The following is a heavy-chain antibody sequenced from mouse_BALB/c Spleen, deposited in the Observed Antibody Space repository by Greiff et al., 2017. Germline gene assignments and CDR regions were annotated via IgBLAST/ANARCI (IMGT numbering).Heavy chain of an antibody. CDR3: ARAGTTARYWYFDV. V-gene: IGHV5-9-4*01. CDR1: GFTFSSYA. Sequence: EVKVVESGGGLVKPGGSLKLSCAASGFTFSSYAMSWVRQSPEKRLEWVAEISSGGSYTYYPDTVTGRFTISRDNAKNTLYLEMSSLRSEDTAMYYCARAGTTARYWYFDVWGAGTTVTVSS. J-gene: IGHJ1*01. CDR2: ISSGGSYT. D-gene: IGHD1-2*01.